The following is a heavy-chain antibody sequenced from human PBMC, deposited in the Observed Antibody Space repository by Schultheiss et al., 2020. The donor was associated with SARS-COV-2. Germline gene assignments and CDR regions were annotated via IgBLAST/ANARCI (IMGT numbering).Heavy chain of an antibody. D-gene: IGHD6-13*01. J-gene: IGHJ4*02. Sequence: GGSLRLSCAASGFTFSSYWMHWVRQAPGKGLEWVSAISGSGGSTYYADSVKGRFTISRDNSKNTLYLQMNSLRAEDTAVYYCARGRVGVAAAGIFDYWGQGTLVTVSS. V-gene: IGHV3-23*01. CDR1: GFTFSSYW. CDR2: ISGSGGST. CDR3: ARGRVGVAAAGIFDY.